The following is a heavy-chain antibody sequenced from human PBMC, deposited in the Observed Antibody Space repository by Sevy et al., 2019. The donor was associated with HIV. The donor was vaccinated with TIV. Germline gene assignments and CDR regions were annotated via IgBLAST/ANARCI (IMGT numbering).Heavy chain of an antibody. CDR2: ISSSGSTI. D-gene: IGHD3-3*01. CDR3: ARDHRVWSGYHYYYYGMDV. J-gene: IGHJ6*02. CDR1: GFTFSDYY. Sequence: GGSLRLSCAASGFTFSDYYMSWIRQAPGKGLEWVSYISSSGSTIDYAHSVKGRFTISRDNAKNSLYLQMNSLRAEDTAVYYCARDHRVWSGYHYYYYGMDVWGQGTTVTVSS. V-gene: IGHV3-11*01.